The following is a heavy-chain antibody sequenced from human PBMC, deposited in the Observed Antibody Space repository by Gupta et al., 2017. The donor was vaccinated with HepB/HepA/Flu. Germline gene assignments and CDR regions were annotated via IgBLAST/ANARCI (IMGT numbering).Heavy chain of an antibody. CDR3: ASRDGYNSYGMDV. D-gene: IGHD5-24*01. CDR2: IYSGGST. CDR1: GFTVSSNY. J-gene: IGHJ6*02. Sequence: EVQLVESGGGLVQPGGSLRLSCAASGFTVSSNYMSWVRQAPGKGLEWVSVIYSGGSTYYADSVKGRFTISRHNAKNTLYLQMNSLRAEDTAVYYCASRDGYNSYGMDVWGQGTTVTVSS. V-gene: IGHV3-53*04.